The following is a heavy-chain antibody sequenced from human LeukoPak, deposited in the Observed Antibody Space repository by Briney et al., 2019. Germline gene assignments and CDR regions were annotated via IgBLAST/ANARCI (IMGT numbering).Heavy chain of an antibody. CDR1: GYTFTSYY. D-gene: IGHD5-24*01. J-gene: IGHJ6*02. CDR3: ARDSRVEMATIVMTYYYYGMDV. Sequence: GASVKVSCKASGYTFTSYYMHWVRQAPGQGLEWMGGIIPIFGTANYAQKFQGRVTITADESTSTAYMELSSLRSEDTAVYYCARDSRVEMATIVMTYYYYGMDVWGQGTTVTVSS. CDR2: IIPIFGTA. V-gene: IGHV1-69*13.